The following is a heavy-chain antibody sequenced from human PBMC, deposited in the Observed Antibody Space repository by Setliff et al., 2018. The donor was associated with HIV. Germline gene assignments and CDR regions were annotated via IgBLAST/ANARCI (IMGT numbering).Heavy chain of an antibody. CDR2: IYTSGST. J-gene: IGHJ6*03. CDR3: ARDRRITMVRGVMNYYYMDV. CDR1: GGSINNYY. Sequence: PSETLSLTCTVSGGSINNYYWSWIRQPAGKGLEWIGRIYTSGSTNYNPSLKSRVTISVDTSKNQFSLKLSSVTAADTAVYYCARDRRITMVRGVMNYYYMDVWGKGTTVTVSS. D-gene: IGHD3-10*01. V-gene: IGHV4-4*07.